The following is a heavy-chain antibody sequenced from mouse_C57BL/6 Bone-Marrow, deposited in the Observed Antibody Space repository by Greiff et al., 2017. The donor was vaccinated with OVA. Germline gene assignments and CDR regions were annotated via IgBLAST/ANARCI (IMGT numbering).Heavy chain of an antibody. J-gene: IGHJ2*01. CDR2: INPYNGGT. Sequence: EVQLQQSGPVLVKPGASVKMSCKASGYTFTDYYMNWVKQSHGKSLEWIGVINPYNGGTSYNQKVKGKATLTVDKSSSTAYMELNSLTSEDSAVYYCARREITTVVFDYWGQGTTLTVSS. CDR3: ARREITTVVFDY. D-gene: IGHD1-1*01. CDR1: GYTFTDYY. V-gene: IGHV1-19*01.